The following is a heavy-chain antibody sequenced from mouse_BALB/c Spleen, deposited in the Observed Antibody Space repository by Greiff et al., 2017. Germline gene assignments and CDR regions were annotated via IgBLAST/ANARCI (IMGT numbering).Heavy chain of an antibody. Sequence: VKLMESGPGLVAPSQSLSITCTVSGFSLTGYGVNWVRQPPGKGLEWLGMIWGDGSTDYTSALNSRLSISKDNSKSQVFLKMNSLQTDDTARYYCARDDGYYPLAYWGQGTLVTVSA. CDR2: IWGDGST. V-gene: IGHV2-6-7*01. D-gene: IGHD2-3*01. CDR1: GFSLTGYG. CDR3: ARDDGYYPLAY. J-gene: IGHJ3*01.